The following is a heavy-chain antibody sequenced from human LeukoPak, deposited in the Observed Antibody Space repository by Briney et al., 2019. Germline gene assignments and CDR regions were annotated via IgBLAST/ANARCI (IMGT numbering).Heavy chain of an antibody. Sequence: RASVKVSCKASGYTFTSYYMHWVRQAPGQGLEWMGIINPSGGSTSYAQKFQGRVTMTRDMSTSTVYMELSSLRSEDTAVYYCARDPPSYYYDSSGYGPFDYWGQGTLVTVSS. CDR3: ARDPPSYYYDSSGYGPFDY. J-gene: IGHJ4*02. CDR2: INPSGGST. CDR1: GYTFTSYY. V-gene: IGHV1-46*01. D-gene: IGHD3-22*01.